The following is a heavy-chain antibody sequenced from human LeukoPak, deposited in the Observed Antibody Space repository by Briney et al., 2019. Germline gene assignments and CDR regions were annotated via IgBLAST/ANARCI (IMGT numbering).Heavy chain of an antibody. J-gene: IGHJ4*02. D-gene: IGHD6-19*01. CDR2: IYTSGST. CDR1: GGSISSYY. CDR3: ARVRQWLFDY. Sequence: KASETLSLTCTVSGGSISSYYWSWIRQPAGKGLEWIGRIYTSGSTNYNPSLKSRVTISVDKSKNQFSLKLSSVTAADTAVYYCARVRQWLFDYWGQGTLVTVSS. V-gene: IGHV4-4*07.